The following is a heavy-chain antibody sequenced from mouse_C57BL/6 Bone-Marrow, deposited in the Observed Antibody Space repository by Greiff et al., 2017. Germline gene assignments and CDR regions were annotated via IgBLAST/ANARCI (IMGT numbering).Heavy chain of an antibody. V-gene: IGHV5-4*01. Sequence: EVKLVESGGGLVKPGGSLKLSCAASGFTFSSYAMSWVRQTPEKRLEWVATISDGGSYTYYPDNVKGRFTISRDNAKNNLYLQMSHLKSEDTAMYYCARERSTMITSYYFDYWGQGTTLTVSS. D-gene: IGHD2-4*01. CDR2: ISDGGSYT. CDR1: GFTFSSYA. CDR3: ARERSTMITSYYFDY. J-gene: IGHJ2*01.